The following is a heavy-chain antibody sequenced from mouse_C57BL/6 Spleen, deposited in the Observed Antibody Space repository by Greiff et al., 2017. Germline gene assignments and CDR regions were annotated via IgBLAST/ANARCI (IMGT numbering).Heavy chain of an antibody. D-gene: IGHD4-1*01. J-gene: IGHJ4*01. CDR2: INPSSGYT. V-gene: IGHV1-4*01. Sequence: VQLQQSGAELARPGASVKMSCKASGYTFTSYTMHWVKPRPGQGLEWIGYINPSSGYTKYNQKFKDKATLTADKSSSTAYMQLSSLTSEDSAVYYCARSGSDYYAMDYWGQGTSVTVSS. CDR3: ARSGSDYYAMDY. CDR1: GYTFTSYT.